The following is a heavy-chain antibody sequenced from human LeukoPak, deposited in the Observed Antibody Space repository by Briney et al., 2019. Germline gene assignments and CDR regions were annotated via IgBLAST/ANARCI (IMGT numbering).Heavy chain of an antibody. Sequence: PSQTLSLTCTVSGGSISSGSYYWSWIRQPAGKGLEWIGRIYTSGSTNYNPSLKSRVTISVDTSKNQFSLKLSSVTAADTAVYYCARGGSSWTSYYWGQGTLVTVSS. CDR3: ARGGSSWTSYY. CDR2: IYTSGST. D-gene: IGHD6-13*01. J-gene: IGHJ4*02. V-gene: IGHV4-61*02. CDR1: GGSISSGSYY.